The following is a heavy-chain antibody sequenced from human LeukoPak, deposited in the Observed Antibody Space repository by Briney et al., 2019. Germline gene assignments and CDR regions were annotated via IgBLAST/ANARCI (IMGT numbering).Heavy chain of an antibody. D-gene: IGHD5-18*01. CDR2: ISYDGSNK. Sequence: GGSLRLSCAASGFTFSSYGMHWVRQAPGKGLEWVAVISYDGSNKYYADSVKGRFTISRDNSKNTLYLQMNSLRAEDTAVYYCAKGYSYGPIWFDPWGQGTLVTVSS. J-gene: IGHJ5*02. CDR1: GFTFSSYG. V-gene: IGHV3-30*18. CDR3: AKGYSYGPIWFDP.